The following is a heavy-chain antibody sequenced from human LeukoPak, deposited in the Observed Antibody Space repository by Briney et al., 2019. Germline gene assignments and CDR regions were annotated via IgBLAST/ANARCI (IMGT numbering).Heavy chain of an antibody. CDR3: ARQFLVGSTFHAFDL. CDR2: VDSSGNT. V-gene: IGHV4-4*07. J-gene: IGHJ3*01. Sequence: SSETLSLTCIVSGGSISNYYWSWIRQSAGNRLEWIGHVDSSGNTNYNPSLESRVTMSVDTSKKQFSLKLTSVTAADMAVYFCARQFLVGSTFHAFDLWGQGTRVTVSS. D-gene: IGHD1-26*01. CDR1: GGSISNYY.